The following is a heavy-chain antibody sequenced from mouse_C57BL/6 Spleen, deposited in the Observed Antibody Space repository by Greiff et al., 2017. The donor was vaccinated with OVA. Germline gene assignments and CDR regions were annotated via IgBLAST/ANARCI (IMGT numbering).Heavy chain of an antibody. CDR2: IDPSDSYT. CDR3: ARPGNDSNYFDV. D-gene: IGHD2-5*01. CDR1: GYTFTSYW. V-gene: IGHV1-69*01. J-gene: IGHJ1*03. Sequence: VQLQQPGAELVMPGASVKLSCKASGYTFTSYWMHWVKQRPGQGLEWIGEIDPSDSYTNYNQKFKGKSTLTVDKSSSTAYMQLSSLTSEDSAVYYCARPGNDSNYFDVWGTGTTVTVSS.